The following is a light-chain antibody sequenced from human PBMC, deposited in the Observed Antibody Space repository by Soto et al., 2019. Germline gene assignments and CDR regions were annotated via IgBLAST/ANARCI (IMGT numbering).Light chain of an antibody. J-gene: IGKJ1*01. CDR1: QSVSSY. Sequence: EIVLTQSPATLSLSPGERATLSCRASQSVSSYLAWYQQKPGQAPRLLMFRTSSRATGFPARFSGSGSGTDFTLTISRLEPEDVAVYYCQHYSRTLPWTFGQGTKGDIK. V-gene: IGKV3-20*01. CDR3: QHYSRTLPWT. CDR2: RTS.